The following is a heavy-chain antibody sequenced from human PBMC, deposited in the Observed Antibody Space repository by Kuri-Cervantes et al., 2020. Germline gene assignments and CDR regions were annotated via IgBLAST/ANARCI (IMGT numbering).Heavy chain of an antibody. CDR3: AKETDSGSYHAY. V-gene: IGHV3-30*02. J-gene: IGHJ4*02. Sequence: GESLKISCVASGFTFRSCGMHWVRQAPGKGLEWVAFIRYDGSNKYYADSVKGRFTISRDNSKNTLYLQMNSLRAEDTAVYYCAKETDSGSYHAYWGQGTLVTVSS. D-gene: IGHD1-26*01. CDR1: GFTFRSCG. CDR2: IRYDGSNK.